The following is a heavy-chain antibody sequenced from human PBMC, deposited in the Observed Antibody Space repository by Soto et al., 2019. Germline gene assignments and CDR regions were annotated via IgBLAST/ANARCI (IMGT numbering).Heavy chain of an antibody. CDR2: IYYSGST. CDR1: GGSIRSYY. V-gene: IGHV4-59*01. Sequence: SETLSLTCTVSGGSIRSYYWRWLRQPPEKRLEWIGYIYYSGSTDYNPSLKSRVTISVDTSKNQFSLRLSSVTAADTAVYFCARTDYYYDVSGYAPDAFDIWGRGTMVTVSS. D-gene: IGHD3-22*01. CDR3: ARTDYYYDVSGYAPDAFDI. J-gene: IGHJ3*02.